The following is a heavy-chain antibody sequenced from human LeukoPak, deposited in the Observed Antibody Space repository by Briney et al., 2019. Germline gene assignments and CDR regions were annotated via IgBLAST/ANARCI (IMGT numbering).Heavy chain of an antibody. Sequence: EGSLRLSCAASGFTFSSYGMHWVRQAPGRGLEWVAIIWYDGSRTYYADSVKGRFTISRDSSKNTLYLQMNSLRAGDTAVYYCARLGSSWSIDYWGQGTLVTVSS. CDR2: IWYDGSRT. D-gene: IGHD6-13*01. V-gene: IGHV3-33*01. CDR1: GFTFSSYG. J-gene: IGHJ4*02. CDR3: ARLGSSWSIDY.